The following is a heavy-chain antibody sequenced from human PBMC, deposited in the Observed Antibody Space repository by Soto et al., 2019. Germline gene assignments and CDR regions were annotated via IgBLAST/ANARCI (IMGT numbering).Heavy chain of an antibody. CDR2: IIPSFGTA. D-gene: IGHD5-18*01. V-gene: IGHV1-69*13. CDR1: GVTFSRYA. Sequence: SVKVSCKASGVTFSRYAISWVRQAPGQGLEWMGGIIPSFGTANYAQKFQGRVTITADESTSTAYMELSSLRSEDTAVYYCARGDTAIYYYCYGMDVWGQGATVTVSS. CDR3: ARGDTAIYYYCYGMDV. J-gene: IGHJ6*02.